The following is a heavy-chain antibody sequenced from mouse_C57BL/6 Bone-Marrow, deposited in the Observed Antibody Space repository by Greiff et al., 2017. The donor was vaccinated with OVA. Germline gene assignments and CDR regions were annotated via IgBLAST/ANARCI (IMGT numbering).Heavy chain of an antibody. CDR2: ISNGGGST. CDR1: GFTFSDDY. V-gene: IGHV5-12*01. D-gene: IGHD1-1*01. CDR3: ARQGGSSYWYFDV. J-gene: IGHJ1*03. Sequence: EVQLVESGGGLVQPGGSLKLSCAASGFTFSDDYMYWVRQTPEKRLEWVAYISNGGGSTYYPATVKGRITIARANANNTLYLQLSRLKSADTAMYYCARQGGSSYWYFDVWGTGTTVTVSS.